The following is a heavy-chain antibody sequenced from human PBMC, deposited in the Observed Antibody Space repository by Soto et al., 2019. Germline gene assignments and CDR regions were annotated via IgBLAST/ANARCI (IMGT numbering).Heavy chain of an antibody. D-gene: IGHD6-19*01. CDR3: AQTTGWTGFDY. CDR1: GASISNYY. Sequence: QMQLQESGPGLVKPSETMSLTCTASGASISNYYWNWIRQPPGKGLEWIGHIYNGESTNYNPALTRRVTISVGTSKNQCSLKLGSVTAADTAVYYCAQTTGWTGFDYWGQGIVVTVSS. V-gene: IGHV4-59*01. J-gene: IGHJ4*02. CDR2: IYNGEST.